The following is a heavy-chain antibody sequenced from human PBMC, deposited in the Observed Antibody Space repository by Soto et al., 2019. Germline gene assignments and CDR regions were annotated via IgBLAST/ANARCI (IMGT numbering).Heavy chain of an antibody. J-gene: IGHJ4*02. CDR2: IDGAAATT. V-gene: IGHV3-74*01. CDR3: ARGGAMGVDY. CDR1: GFTFNNKW. D-gene: IGHD1-26*01. Sequence: LRLSCTASGFTFNNKWMHWVRQAPGKGLVWLSRIDGAAATTNYADSVKGRSTISRDNAKNIVFLHVNGLTDEDTAVYYCARGGAMGVDYWGQGTLVTVSS.